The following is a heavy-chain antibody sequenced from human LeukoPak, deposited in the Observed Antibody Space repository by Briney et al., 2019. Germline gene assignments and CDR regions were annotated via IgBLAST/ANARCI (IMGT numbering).Heavy chain of an antibody. Sequence: GGSLRLSCAASGFTFRNYAMNWVRQAPRKGLEWVSSIAATSGSTYYADSVKGRFTISRDNSKNTLYLQMNSLRAEDTALYYCAKAAYGDYVNWFDPWGQGTLVTVSS. J-gene: IGHJ5*02. CDR1: GFTFRNYA. V-gene: IGHV3-23*01. CDR2: IAATSGST. D-gene: IGHD4-17*01. CDR3: AKAAYGDYVNWFDP.